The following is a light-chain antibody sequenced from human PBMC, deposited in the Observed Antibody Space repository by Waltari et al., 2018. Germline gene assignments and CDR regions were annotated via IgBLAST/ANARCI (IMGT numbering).Light chain of an antibody. V-gene: IGKV2-28*01. Sequence: DIVMTQPPLSLPVPPGEPASTSCRSSQGLLHSNGNNYLDWYLQKPGQSPQLLIYLCSNRASGVPDRFSGSGSGTDFTLKSSRVEAEDVGVYYCMQALQTPRTFGQGTKVEIK. CDR3: MQALQTPRT. J-gene: IGKJ1*01. CDR1: QGLLHSNGNNY. CDR2: LCS.